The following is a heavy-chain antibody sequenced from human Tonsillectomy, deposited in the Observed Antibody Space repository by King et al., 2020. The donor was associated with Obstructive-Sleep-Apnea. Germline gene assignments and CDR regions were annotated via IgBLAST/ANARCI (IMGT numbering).Heavy chain of an antibody. V-gene: IGHV4-39*07. J-gene: IGHJ6*02. CDR1: GGSISSSSYY. Sequence: QLQESGPGLVKPSETLSLTCTVSGGSISSSSYYWGWIRQPPGKGLEWIGRIYYSGSTYYNPSLKSRVTISVDTSKNQFSLKLSSVTAADTAVYYCASGDYDILTGSLYYYGMDVWGQGTTVTVSS. D-gene: IGHD3-9*01. CDR2: IYYSGST. CDR3: ASGDYDILTGSLYYYGMDV.